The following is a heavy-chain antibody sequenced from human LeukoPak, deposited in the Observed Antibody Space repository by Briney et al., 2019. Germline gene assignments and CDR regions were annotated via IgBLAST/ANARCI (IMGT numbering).Heavy chain of an antibody. V-gene: IGHV4-38-2*01. CDR1: GYSITSGYY. CDR2: IYHSGST. D-gene: IGHD3-3*01. J-gene: IGHJ4*02. Sequence: SETLSLTCAVSGYSITSGYYWGWIRQPPGKGLEWIGSIYHSGSTYYNPSLKSRLTISVDTSKNQFSLKLSSVTAADTAVYYCARHLWSAYHKFDYWGQGTLVTVSS. CDR3: ARHLWSAYHKFDY.